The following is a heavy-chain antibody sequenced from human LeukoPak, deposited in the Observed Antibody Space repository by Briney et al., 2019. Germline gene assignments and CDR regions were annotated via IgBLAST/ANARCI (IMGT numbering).Heavy chain of an antibody. J-gene: IGHJ3*02. V-gene: IGHV3-11*01. CDR2: ISSSGSTI. D-gene: IGHD3-22*01. Sequence: GGSLRLSCAASGFTFSDYYMSWIRQAPGKGLEWVSYISSSGSTIYYADSVKGRFTISRDNAKNSLYLQMNSLRAGDTAVYYCASTYYYDSSGYDDAFDIWGQGTMATVSS. CDR1: GFTFSDYY. CDR3: ASTYYYDSSGYDDAFDI.